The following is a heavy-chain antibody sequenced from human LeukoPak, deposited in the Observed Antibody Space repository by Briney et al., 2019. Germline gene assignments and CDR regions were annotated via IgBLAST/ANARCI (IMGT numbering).Heavy chain of an antibody. D-gene: IGHD4-17*01. V-gene: IGHV3-11*04. CDR1: GFTFSDYY. CDR2: VSSSGSTI. Sequence: GGSLRLSCAASGFTFSDYYMSWIRQAPGKGLEWVSYVSSSGSTIYHADSVKGRFTISRDNAKNSLYLQMNSLRAEDTAVYYCARFEDYGDAFDIWGQGTMVTVSS. CDR3: ARFEDYGDAFDI. J-gene: IGHJ3*02.